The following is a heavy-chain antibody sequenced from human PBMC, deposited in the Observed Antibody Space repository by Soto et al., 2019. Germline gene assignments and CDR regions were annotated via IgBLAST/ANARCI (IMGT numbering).Heavy chain of an antibody. CDR2: IDARASDT. J-gene: IGHJ6*02. D-gene: IGHD5-12*01. CDR1: GSSFTNYW. Sequence: GESRKISCKASGSSFTNYWISCVRQMPSKGLEWMGMIDARASDTNYSPPFQGQVTISADKTVITAYLQWSSLKASDTAMYYCGRRDRRYTLAVLAQGTTVPVSS. CDR3: GRRDRRYTLAV. V-gene: IGHV5-10-1*04.